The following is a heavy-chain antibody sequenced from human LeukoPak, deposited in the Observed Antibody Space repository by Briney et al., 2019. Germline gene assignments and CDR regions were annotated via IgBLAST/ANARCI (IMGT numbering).Heavy chain of an antibody. CDR3: AVGITILGVAASFDS. Sequence: PSETLSITCAVYGASYNAYYWSWIRQPPGKGLEWIGDIDHRGTATYNPSLKSRLTISADASKNQFSLKLNSVTDADTAVYYCAVGITILGVAASFDSWGQGNLVIVSS. CDR1: GASYNAYY. V-gene: IGHV4-34*01. D-gene: IGHD3-3*01. J-gene: IGHJ4*02. CDR2: IDHRGTA.